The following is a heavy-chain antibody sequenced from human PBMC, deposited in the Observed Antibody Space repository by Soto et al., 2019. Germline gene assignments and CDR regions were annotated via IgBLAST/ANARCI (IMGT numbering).Heavy chain of an antibody. J-gene: IGHJ4*02. V-gene: IGHV3-7*01. Sequence: HPGGSLRLSCAASGFTFSSYWMSWVRQAPGKGLEWVANIKQDGSKKYYADSVKGRFTISRDDSKNTLYLQMHSLRADDTAVYYCTRDRCSGTSCYFRYWGQGTLVTVSS. D-gene: IGHD2-2*01. CDR3: TRDRCSGTSCYFRY. CDR1: GFTFSSYW. CDR2: IKQDGSKK.